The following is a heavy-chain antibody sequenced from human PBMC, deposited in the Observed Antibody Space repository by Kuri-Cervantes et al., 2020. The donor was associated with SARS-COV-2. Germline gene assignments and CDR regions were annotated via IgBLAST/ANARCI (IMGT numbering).Heavy chain of an antibody. J-gene: IGHJ4*02. CDR2: ISYDGSNK. V-gene: IGHV3-30*01. D-gene: IGHD3-9*01. CDR3: AKDRSILTGYPRYYFDY. Sequence: GESLKISFAASGFTFSSYAMHWVRQAPGKGLEWVAVISYDGSNKYYADSVKGRFTISRDNSKNTLYLQMNSLRAEDTAVYYCAKDRSILTGYPRYYFDYWGQGTLVTVSS. CDR1: GFTFSSYA.